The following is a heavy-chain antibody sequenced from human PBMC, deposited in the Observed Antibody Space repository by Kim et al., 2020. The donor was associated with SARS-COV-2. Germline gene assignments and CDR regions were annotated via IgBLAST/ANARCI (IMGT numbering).Heavy chain of an antibody. CDR3: ARAKYDFWSGSYHKGIYY. V-gene: IGHV3-48*03. J-gene: IGHJ4*02. Sequence: GGSLRLSCAASGFTFSSFEMNWVRQAPGKGLEWVSYISTSSSTIYYADSVKGRFTISRDNAKNSLYLQMNSLRAGDTAVYYCARAKYDFWSGSYHKGIYYWGQGTLGTVPS. D-gene: IGHD3-3*01. CDR2: ISTSSSTI. CDR1: GFTFSSFE.